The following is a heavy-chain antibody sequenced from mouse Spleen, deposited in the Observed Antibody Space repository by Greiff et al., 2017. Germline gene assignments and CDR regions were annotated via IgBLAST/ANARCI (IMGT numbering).Heavy chain of an antibody. CDR2: IYPGDGIT. Sequence: QVQLKQPDAELVKPGASVKISCKVSGYTFTDHTIHWMKQRPEQGLEWIGNIYPGDGITKYNEKFKGKATLTADKSSSTAYMQLNSLTSEDSAVDCGAGADGYYVEDGMDYWGQGTSVTVSS. V-gene: IGHV1-78*01. D-gene: IGHD2-3*01. J-gene: IGHJ4*01. CDR1: GYTFTDHT. CDR3: AGADGYYVEDGMDY.